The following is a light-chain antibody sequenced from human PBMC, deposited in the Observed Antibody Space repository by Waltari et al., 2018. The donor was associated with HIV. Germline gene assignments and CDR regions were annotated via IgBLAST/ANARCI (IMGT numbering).Light chain of an antibody. CDR2: YDG. J-gene: IGLJ1*01. CDR3: AAWDDSLNGYV. V-gene: IGLV1-36*01. Sequence: QSVLTQPPSVSEAPRQRVTISCSGRSSNLGSHAVNWYQTGPRTAPTLLIYYDGLLSSGVSDRFSGSKSGTSASLAIRGLQSEDEADYYCAAWDDSLNGYVFGSGTKVTVL. CDR1: SSNLGSHA.